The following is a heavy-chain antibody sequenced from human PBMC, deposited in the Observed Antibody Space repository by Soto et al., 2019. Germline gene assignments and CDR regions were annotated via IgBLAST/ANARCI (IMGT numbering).Heavy chain of an antibody. V-gene: IGHV3-7*01. J-gene: IGHJ4*02. D-gene: IGHD3-22*01. Sequence: PGGSLRLSCAASGFTFSSYWMSWVRQAPGKGLEWVANIKQDGSEKYYVDSVKGRFTISRDNAKNSLYLQMNSLRAEDTAVYYCARDRHYYGSSGPSYFDYWGQGTLVTVSS. CDR2: IKQDGSEK. CDR1: GFTFSSYW. CDR3: ARDRHYYGSSGPSYFDY.